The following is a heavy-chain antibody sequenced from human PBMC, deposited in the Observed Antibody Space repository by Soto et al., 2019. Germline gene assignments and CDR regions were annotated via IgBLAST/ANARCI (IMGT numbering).Heavy chain of an antibody. CDR3: ARGRFSGAHYYYYYMDV. D-gene: IGHD6-19*01. V-gene: IGHV4-34*01. J-gene: IGHJ6*03. Sequence: SETLSLTCAVYGGSFSGYYWGWIRQPPGKGLEWIGEINHSGSTNYNPSLKSRVTISVDTSKNQFSLKLSSVTAADTAVYYCARGRFSGAHYYYYYMDVWGKGTTVTVSS. CDR1: GGSFSGYY. CDR2: INHSGST.